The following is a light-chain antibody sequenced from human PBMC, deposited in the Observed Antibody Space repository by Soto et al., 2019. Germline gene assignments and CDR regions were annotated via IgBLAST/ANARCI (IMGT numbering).Light chain of an antibody. Sequence: DIPMTQSPPTLSASAGDRVTITCRASQSISNWLAWYQKKPGKAPKALIYDASNLESGVPSRFSGSGSGTEFTLTISSLQSDDFATYYCLQYNGYSPKTFGQGPKVEIK. V-gene: IGKV1-5*01. J-gene: IGKJ1*01. CDR2: DAS. CDR3: LQYNGYSPKT. CDR1: QSISNW.